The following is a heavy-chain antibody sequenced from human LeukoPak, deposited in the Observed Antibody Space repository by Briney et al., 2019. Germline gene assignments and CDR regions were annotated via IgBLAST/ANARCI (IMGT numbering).Heavy chain of an antibody. Sequence: GGSLRLSCVASGFTLGDYPMHWVRQVPGKGLEWVSRINWNGGSIGYADSEKGRFTISRDNAKNSLYLQMNSLRAEDTALYYCAKDGRFSGSPYFYYMDVWGKGTTITVS. CDR1: GFTLGDYP. CDR3: AKDGRFSGSPYFYYMDV. D-gene: IGHD1-26*01. J-gene: IGHJ6*03. V-gene: IGHV3-9*01. CDR2: INWNGGSI.